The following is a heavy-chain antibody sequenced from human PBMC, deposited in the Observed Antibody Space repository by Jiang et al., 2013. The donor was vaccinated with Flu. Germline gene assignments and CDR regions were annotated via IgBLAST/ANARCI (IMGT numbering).Heavy chain of an antibody. V-gene: IGHV1-18*01. CDR1: GYTFSRYG. J-gene: IGHJ2*01. CDR3: AKRFETGDSWYFDL. CDR2: ISVYNGNA. D-gene: IGHD7-27*01. Sequence: SGAEVKKPGASVKVSCKASGYTFSRYGISWVRQAPGQGLEWMGWISVYNGNANYAQKLQGRVTMTTDTSTSTAYMELRSLRSDDTAVYYCAKRFETGDSWYFDLWGRGTLVTVSS.